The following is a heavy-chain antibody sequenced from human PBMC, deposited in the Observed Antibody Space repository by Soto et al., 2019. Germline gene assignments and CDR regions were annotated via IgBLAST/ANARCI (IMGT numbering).Heavy chain of an antibody. D-gene: IGHD2-2*03. Sequence: EVQLVESGGGSVQPGRSLRLSCAASGFSFDDYGMHWVRQGPGKGLEWVSGISWNSGDIYYADFVKGRFTISRDNAKRSLYLQMNSLRTEDTALYYCAKDNDLDRDGPFDYWGQGILVIVSS. CDR3: AKDNDLDRDGPFDY. CDR2: ISWNSGDI. V-gene: IGHV3-9*01. J-gene: IGHJ4*02. CDR1: GFSFDDYG.